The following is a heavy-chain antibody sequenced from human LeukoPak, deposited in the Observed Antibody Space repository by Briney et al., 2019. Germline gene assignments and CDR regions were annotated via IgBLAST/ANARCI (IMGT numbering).Heavy chain of an antibody. D-gene: IGHD3-3*01. CDR2: IKQDGSET. CDR1: GFSFSNSW. CDR3: ARDRSISGVVTIDF. J-gene: IGHJ4*02. Sequence: GGSLRLSCAASGFSFSNSWMTWVRQSPGKGLEWVANIKQDGSETYYVDSVMGRFTIPRLNAKNSVYLQMNSLRAEDTAVYYCARDRSISGVVTIDFWGQGTLVTVSS. V-gene: IGHV3-7*01.